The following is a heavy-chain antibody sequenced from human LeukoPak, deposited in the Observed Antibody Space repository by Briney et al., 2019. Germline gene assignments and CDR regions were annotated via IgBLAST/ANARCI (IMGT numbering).Heavy chain of an antibody. CDR3: AKAIGMGSAGGFDY. CDR1: GFTFSSYA. V-gene: IGHV3-23*01. Sequence: GGSLRLSCAASGFTFSSYAMSWVRQAPGKGLEWVSAISGSGGSPYYADSVKGRFTISRDNSKNTLYLQMNSLRAEDTAVYYCAKAIGMGSAGGFDYWGQGTLVTVSS. D-gene: IGHD3-16*02. J-gene: IGHJ4*02. CDR2: ISGSGGSP.